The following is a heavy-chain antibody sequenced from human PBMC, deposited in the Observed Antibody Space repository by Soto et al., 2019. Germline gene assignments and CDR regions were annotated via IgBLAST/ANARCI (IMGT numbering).Heavy chain of an antibody. CDR2: IYYSGST. J-gene: IGHJ6*02. CDR3: ARQPHPHCSGGSCYYDGHYGMDV. V-gene: IGHV4-39*01. D-gene: IGHD2-15*01. Sequence: SETLSLTCTVSGGSISSSSYYWGWIRQPPGKGLEWIGSIYYSGSTYYNPSLKSRVTISVDTSKNQFSLKLSSVTAADTAVYYCARQPHPHCSGGSCYYDGHYGMDVWGQGTTVTV. CDR1: GGSISSSSYY.